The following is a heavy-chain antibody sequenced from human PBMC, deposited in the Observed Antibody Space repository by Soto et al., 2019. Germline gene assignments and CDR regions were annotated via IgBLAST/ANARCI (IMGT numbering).Heavy chain of an antibody. CDR3: AKGAVSRYCSGGSCYTYYYYYMDV. CDR1: GFTFSSYG. J-gene: IGHJ6*03. D-gene: IGHD2-15*01. CDR2: ISYDGSNK. V-gene: IGHV3-30*18. Sequence: QVQLVESGGGVVQPGRSLRLSCAASGFTFSSYGMHWVRQAPGKGLEWVAVISYDGSNKYYADSVKRRFTISRDNSKNTLYLQMNSLRAEATAVYYCAKGAVSRYCSGGSCYTYYYYYMDVWVKGTTVTVSS.